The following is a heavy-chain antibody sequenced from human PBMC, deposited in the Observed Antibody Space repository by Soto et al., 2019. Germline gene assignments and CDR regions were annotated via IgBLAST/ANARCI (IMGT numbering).Heavy chain of an antibody. D-gene: IGHD4-17*01. J-gene: IGHJ3*02. CDR3: ARASGYGVGAFDI. V-gene: IGHV1-18*01. Sequence: QVQLVQSGAEVKKPGASVKVSCKASGYTFNNYGVSWVRQAPGQGLEWMGWISAYSGNKNYAQKLQDRVTMPTDTPTSTAYLELRSLRSDDTAVYYCARASGYGVGAFDIWGQGTMVTVSS. CDR1: GYTFNNYG. CDR2: ISAYSGNK.